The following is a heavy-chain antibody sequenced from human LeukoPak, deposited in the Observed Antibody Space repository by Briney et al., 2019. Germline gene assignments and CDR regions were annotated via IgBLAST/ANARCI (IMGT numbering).Heavy chain of an antibody. CDR1: GGTFSSYT. Sequence: ASVKVSCKASGGTFSSYTISWVRQAPGQGLEWMGGIIPIFSTADYAQNFQGRVTITADESTSTAYMELSSLRSEDTAVYYCAVGIRASGSYQTWGHAFDIWGQGTMVTVSS. J-gene: IGHJ3*02. CDR2: IIPIFSTA. D-gene: IGHD3-10*01. CDR3: AVGIRASGSYQTWGHAFDI. V-gene: IGHV1-69*01.